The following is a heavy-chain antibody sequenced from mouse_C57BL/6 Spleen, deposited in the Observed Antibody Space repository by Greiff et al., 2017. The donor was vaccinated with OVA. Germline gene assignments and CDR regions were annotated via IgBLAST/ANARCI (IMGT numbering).Heavy chain of an antibody. D-gene: IGHD2-2*01. Sequence: VQLVESGAELVRPGASVTLSCKASGYTFTDYEMHWVKQTPVHGLEWIGAIDPETGGTAYNQKFKGKAILTADKSSSTAYMELRSLTSEDTAVYYCTREGVTTGHYWGQGTTLTVSS. CDR3: TREGVTTGHY. V-gene: IGHV1-15*01. J-gene: IGHJ2*01. CDR2: IDPETGGT. CDR1: GYTFTDYE.